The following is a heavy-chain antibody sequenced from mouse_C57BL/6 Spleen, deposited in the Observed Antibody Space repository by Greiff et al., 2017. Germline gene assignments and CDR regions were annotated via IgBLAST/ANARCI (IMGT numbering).Heavy chain of an antibody. CDR2: ISSGSSTI. CDR3: ARPGQRRPPYAMDY. V-gene: IGHV5-17*01. Sequence: EVQGVESGGGLVKPGGSLKLSCAASGFTFSDYGMHWVRQAPEKGLEWVAYISSGSSTIYYADTVKGRFTISRDNAKNTLFLQMTSLRSEDTAMYYCARPGQRRPPYAMDYWGQGTSVTVSS. J-gene: IGHJ4*01. D-gene: IGHD3-2*02. CDR1: GFTFSDYG.